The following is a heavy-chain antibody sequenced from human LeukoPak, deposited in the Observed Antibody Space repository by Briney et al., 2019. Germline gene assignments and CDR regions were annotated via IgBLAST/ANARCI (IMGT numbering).Heavy chain of an antibody. J-gene: IGHJ4*02. CDR1: GFTFCSYW. V-gene: IGHV3-7*01. CDR3: ALNPDYYGSGSFDY. CDR2: IKEDGSEK. Sequence: GGSLRLACAASGFTFCSYWMSWVRQAPGRGLEGVSDIKEDGSEKYYVDSVKGRFTISRDNAKNSLYLQMNSLRVEDTAVYYCALNPDYYGSGSFDYWGQGTLVTVSS. D-gene: IGHD3-10*01.